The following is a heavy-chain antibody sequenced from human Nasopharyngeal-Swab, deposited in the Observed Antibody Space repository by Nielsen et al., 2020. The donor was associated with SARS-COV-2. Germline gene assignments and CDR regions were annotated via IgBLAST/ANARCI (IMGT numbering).Heavy chain of an antibody. D-gene: IGHD1-26*01. CDR3: VRRAFSASYFYFDY. V-gene: IGHV5-51*01. J-gene: IGHJ4*02. CDR2: IYPADSDS. Sequence: GGSLRLSCKGSGYIFTSYWIGWVRPMPGKGLEWMGIIYPADSDSRYSLSFQGQVSISVDKSISTAYLQWNTLKASDTAIYYCVRRAFSASYFYFDYWGPGTLVTVSS. CDR1: GYIFTSYW.